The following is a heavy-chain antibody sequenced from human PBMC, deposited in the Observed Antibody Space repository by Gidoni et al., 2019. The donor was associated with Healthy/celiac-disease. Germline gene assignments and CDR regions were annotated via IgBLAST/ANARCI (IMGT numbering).Heavy chain of an antibody. Sequence: VSVLKSGGGLVQPGGSLRLSCAASGFTFSSYWMHWVRQAPGKGLVWVSRINSDGSSTSYADSVKGRFTISRDNAKNTLYLQMNSLRAEDTAVYYCARDSKESRYYDFWSGYYMGWFDPWGQGTLVTVSS. CDR2: INSDGSST. CDR1: GFTFSSYW. CDR3: ARDSKESRYYDFWSGYYMGWFDP. V-gene: IGHV3-74*01. D-gene: IGHD3-3*01. J-gene: IGHJ5*02.